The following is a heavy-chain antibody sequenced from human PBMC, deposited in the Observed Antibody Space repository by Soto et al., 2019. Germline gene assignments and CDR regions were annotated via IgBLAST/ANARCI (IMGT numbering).Heavy chain of an antibody. J-gene: IGHJ4*02. CDR2: IRSKAYGGTT. CDR1: GFTFGDYA. CDR3: TRVPRFYDSSGYYLLSDY. D-gene: IGHD3-22*01. Sequence: GGSLRLSCTASGFTFGDYAMSWFRQAPGKGLEWVGFIRSKAYGGTTEYAASVKGRFTISRDDSKSIAYLQMNSLKTEDTAVYYCTRVPRFYDSSGYYLLSDYWGQGTLVTVSS. V-gene: IGHV3-49*03.